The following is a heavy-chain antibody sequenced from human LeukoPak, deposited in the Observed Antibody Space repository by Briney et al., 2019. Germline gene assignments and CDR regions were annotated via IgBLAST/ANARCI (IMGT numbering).Heavy chain of an antibody. CDR3: ARVSTSFLDAFDI. V-gene: IGHV4-39*07. CDR2: IYYSGST. Sequence: SETLSLTCTVSGGSISSSSYYWGWIRQPPGKGLEWIGSIYYSGSTYYNPSLKSRVTISVDTSKNQFSLKLSSVPAADTAVYYCARVSTSFLDAFDIWGQGTMVTVSS. J-gene: IGHJ3*02. D-gene: IGHD2-2*01. CDR1: GGSISSSSYY.